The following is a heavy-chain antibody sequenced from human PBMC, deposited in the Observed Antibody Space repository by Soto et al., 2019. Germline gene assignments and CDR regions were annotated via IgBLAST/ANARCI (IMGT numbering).Heavy chain of an antibody. CDR3: VKDIR. CDR1: GFSFSSQW. V-gene: IGHV3-74*01. CDR2: INNDGSRI. J-gene: IGHJ4*02. Sequence: GGSLRLSCAASGFSFSSQWMYWVRQSPGKGPVWVSYINNDGSRIGYADSVKGRFTISRDNAKNTLYLKMNSLRVEDTAVYYCVKDIRWGRGTLVTVSS.